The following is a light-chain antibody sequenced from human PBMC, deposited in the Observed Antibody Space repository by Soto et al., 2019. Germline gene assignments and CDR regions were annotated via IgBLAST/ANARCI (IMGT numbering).Light chain of an antibody. CDR1: QSVSSNY. CDR2: VAS. Sequence: ESVLTLSPGTLSLSPGERATLSCRASQSVSSNYLAWYQQKPGQAPRLLIYVASSRATGIPDRFSGGGSGTDYTLTISRLAPEDFAVYYCQQYGSSPTFGQGTKVDI. V-gene: IGKV3-20*01. CDR3: QQYGSSPT. J-gene: IGKJ1*01.